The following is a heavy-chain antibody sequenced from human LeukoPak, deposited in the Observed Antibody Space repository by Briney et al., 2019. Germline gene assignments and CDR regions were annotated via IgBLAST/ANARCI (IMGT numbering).Heavy chain of an antibody. CDR3: AISSGWYYAFDI. D-gene: IGHD6-19*01. Sequence: ASVKVSCKASGYTFTSYDINWVRQATGQGLEWMGWISAYNGNTNYAQKLQGRVTMTTDTSTSTAYMELRSLRSDDTAVYYCAISSGWYYAFDIWGQGTMVTVSS. V-gene: IGHV1-18*01. CDR1: GYTFTSYD. J-gene: IGHJ3*02. CDR2: ISAYNGNT.